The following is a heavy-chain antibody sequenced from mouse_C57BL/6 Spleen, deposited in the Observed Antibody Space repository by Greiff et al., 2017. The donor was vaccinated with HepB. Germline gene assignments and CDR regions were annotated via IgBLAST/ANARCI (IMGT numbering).Heavy chain of an antibody. CDR3: ARGPITTVVATDDFDY. D-gene: IGHD1-1*01. V-gene: IGHV1-52*01. CDR1: GYTFTSYW. J-gene: IGHJ2*01. Sequence: VQLQQPGAELVRPGSSVKLSCKASGYTFTSYWMHWVKQRPIRGLEWIGNIDPSDSETHYNQKFKDKATLTVDKSSSTAYMQLSSLTSEDSAVYYCARGPITTVVATDDFDYWGQGTTLTVSS. CDR2: IDPSDSET.